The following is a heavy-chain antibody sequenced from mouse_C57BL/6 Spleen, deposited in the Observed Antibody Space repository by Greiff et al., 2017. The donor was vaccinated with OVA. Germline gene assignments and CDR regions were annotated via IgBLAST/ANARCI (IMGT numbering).Heavy chain of an antibody. D-gene: IGHD2-4*01. Sequence: EVQLQQSGPELVKPGASVKISCKASGYTFTDYYMNWVKQSHGKSLEWIGDINPNNGGTSYNQKFKGKATLTVDKSSSTAYMELRSLTSEDSAVYYRARSYYDYDRDFDYWGQGTTLTVSS. J-gene: IGHJ2*01. CDR2: INPNNGGT. CDR1: GYTFTDYY. CDR3: ARSYYDYDRDFDY. V-gene: IGHV1-26*01.